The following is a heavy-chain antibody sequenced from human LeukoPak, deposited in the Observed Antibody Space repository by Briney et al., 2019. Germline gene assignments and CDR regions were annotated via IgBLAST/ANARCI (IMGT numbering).Heavy chain of an antibody. CDR2: IRTKANTYAA. D-gene: IGHD2-21*01. CDR1: GFTFGVST. CDR3: TVSGIASDAFDV. Sequence: GGSLKLSCAASGFTFGVSTMHWVRQASGKGLEWVGRIRTKANTYAAAYSASVKGRFTISRDDSKNTAYLQMNSLKTEDTAVYYCTVSGIASDAFDVWGQGTMVTVSS. J-gene: IGHJ3*01. V-gene: IGHV3-73*01.